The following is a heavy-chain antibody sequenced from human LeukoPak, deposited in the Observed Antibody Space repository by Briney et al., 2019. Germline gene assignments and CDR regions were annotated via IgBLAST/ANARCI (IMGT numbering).Heavy chain of an antibody. Sequence: KSGGSLRLSCAASGFTFSSYAMHWVRQAPGKGLEWVSSISSSSSYIYYADSVKGRFTISRDNAKNSLYLQMNSLRAEDTAVYYCARAGHCSSTSCHFDYWGQGTLVTVSS. CDR2: ISSSSSYI. V-gene: IGHV3-21*01. J-gene: IGHJ4*02. D-gene: IGHD2-2*01. CDR3: ARAGHCSSTSCHFDY. CDR1: GFTFSSYA.